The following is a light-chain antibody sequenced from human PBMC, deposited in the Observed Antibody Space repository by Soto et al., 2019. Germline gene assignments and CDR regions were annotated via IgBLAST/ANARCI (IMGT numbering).Light chain of an antibody. Sequence: DIQLTQSPSFLSASVGDRVTITCRASQGISSYLAWYQQKPGKAPKLLIYAASTLQSGVPSRFSGSGSGTEFTLTISSLQPEDFATYSCQQLNSYPYTFGQGTKVEIK. J-gene: IGKJ2*01. V-gene: IGKV1-9*01. CDR1: QGISSY. CDR2: AAS. CDR3: QQLNSYPYT.